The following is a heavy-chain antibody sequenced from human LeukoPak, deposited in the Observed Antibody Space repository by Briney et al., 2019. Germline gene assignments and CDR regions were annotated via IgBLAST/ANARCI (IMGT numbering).Heavy chain of an antibody. Sequence: SETLSLTCTVSGDSVSIYYWGWIRQPPGKGLEWIGSINNGGNTYYNPSLKSRVTLSVDTSKNQFSLKLSSVTAADTAVYYCARRRTGSYSDYWGQGTLVTVSS. J-gene: IGHJ4*02. CDR3: ARRRTGSYSDY. CDR1: GDSVSIYY. CDR2: INNGGNT. D-gene: IGHD3/OR15-3a*01. V-gene: IGHV4-39*01.